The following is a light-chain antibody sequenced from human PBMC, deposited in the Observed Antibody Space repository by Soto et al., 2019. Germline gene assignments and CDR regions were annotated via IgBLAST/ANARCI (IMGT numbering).Light chain of an antibody. CDR1: SSDVGGYNY. CDR3: SSYTSSSTPHV. CDR2: EVS. J-gene: IGLJ1*01. Sequence: SALTEPASVSGSPGQSITISCTGTSSDVGGYNYVSWYQQHPGKAPKLMIYEVSNRPSGVSNRFSGSKSGNTASLTISGLQAEDEADYYCSSYTSSSTPHVFGTGTKVTVL. V-gene: IGLV2-14*01.